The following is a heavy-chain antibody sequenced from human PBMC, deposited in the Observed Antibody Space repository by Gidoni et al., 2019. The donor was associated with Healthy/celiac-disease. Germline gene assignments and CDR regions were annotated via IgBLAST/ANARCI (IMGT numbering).Heavy chain of an antibody. CDR1: GFTFSSYG. CDR2: ISYDGSNK. J-gene: IGHJ4*02. CDR3: AKGVWAVYGDPHFDY. Sequence: QVQLVESGGGVVQPGRSLRLSCAASGFTFSSYGMHWVRQAPGKGLEWVAVISYDGSNKYYADSVKGRFTISRDNSKNTLYLQMNSLRAEDTAVYYCAKGVWAVYGDPHFDYWGQGTLVTVSS. V-gene: IGHV3-30*18. D-gene: IGHD4-17*01.